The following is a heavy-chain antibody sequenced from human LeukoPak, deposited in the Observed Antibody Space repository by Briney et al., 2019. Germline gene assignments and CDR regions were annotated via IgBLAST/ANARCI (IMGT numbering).Heavy chain of an antibody. CDR1: GFTFSSYA. Sequence: GGSLRLSCAASGFTFSSYAMHWVRQAPGKGLEWVAVISYDGSNKYYADSVKGRFTISRDNSKNTLYLQMNSLRAEDTAMYYCARGHPDDYGGNPSPLYFYMDGWGKGTTVTVSS. J-gene: IGHJ6*03. V-gene: IGHV3-30*01. CDR2: ISYDGSNK. CDR3: ARGHPDDYGGNPSPLYFYMDG. D-gene: IGHD4-23*01.